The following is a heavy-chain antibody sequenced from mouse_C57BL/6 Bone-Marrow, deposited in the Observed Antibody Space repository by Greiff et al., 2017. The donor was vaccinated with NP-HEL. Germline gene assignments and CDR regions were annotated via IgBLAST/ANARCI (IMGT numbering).Heavy chain of an antibody. J-gene: IGHJ1*03. CDR1: GYTFTDYT. D-gene: IGHD1-1*01. CDR2: INPNNGGT. Sequence: EVQLQESGPELVKPGASVKLPCKASGYTFTDYTMDWVKQSPGKSLEWIGDINPNNGGTIYNQKFKGKATLTVDKSSSTAYMELRSLTSEDTAVYYCARGGLRCGYLDDWGTGTTVTVSS. CDR3: ARGGLRCGYLDD. V-gene: IGHV1-18*01.